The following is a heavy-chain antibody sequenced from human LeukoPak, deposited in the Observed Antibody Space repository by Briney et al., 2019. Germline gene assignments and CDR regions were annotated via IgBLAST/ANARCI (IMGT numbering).Heavy chain of an antibody. D-gene: IGHD3-22*01. J-gene: IGHJ4*02. Sequence: SETLSLTCTASGGSISYYYWSWIRQPPGKGLEWIGEINHSGSTNYNPSLKSRVTISVDTSKNQFSLKLSSVTAADTAVYYCARGRDYYDSSGYYYVDYWGQGTLVTVSS. V-gene: IGHV4-34*01. CDR1: GGSISYYY. CDR3: ARGRDYYDSSGYYYVDY. CDR2: INHSGST.